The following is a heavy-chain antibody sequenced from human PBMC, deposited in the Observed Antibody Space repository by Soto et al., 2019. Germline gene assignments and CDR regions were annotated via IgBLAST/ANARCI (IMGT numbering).Heavy chain of an antibody. CDR1: GFTFFTSA. V-gene: IGHV1-58*01. D-gene: IGHD2-21*02. CDR3: AADPYCGGDCYFDY. Sequence: EASVKVSCKASGFTFFTSAVQWVRQARGQRLEWIGWIVVGSGNTNYAQKFQERVTITRDMSTNTAYMELSSLRSEDTAVYYCAADPYCGGDCYFDYWGQGIMVTVSS. CDR2: IVVGSGNT. J-gene: IGHJ4*02.